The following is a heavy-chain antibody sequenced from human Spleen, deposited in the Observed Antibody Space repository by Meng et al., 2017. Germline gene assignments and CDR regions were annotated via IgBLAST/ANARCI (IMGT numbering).Heavy chain of an antibody. CDR3: ARPRVRGVILSPLEFFQD. J-gene: IGHJ1*01. D-gene: IGHD3-10*01. V-gene: IGHV4-4*02. Sequence: QVQLQESGPGLVKPSGTLSLTCAVSGGSIRTSNWWSWVRQPPGKGLEWIGEIYHRGNTNYNPSLKSRVTISVDKSKNQISLRLSSVTAADTAVYYCARPRVRGVILSPLEFFQDWGQGTLVTVSS. CDR2: IYHRGNT. CDR1: GGSIRTSNW.